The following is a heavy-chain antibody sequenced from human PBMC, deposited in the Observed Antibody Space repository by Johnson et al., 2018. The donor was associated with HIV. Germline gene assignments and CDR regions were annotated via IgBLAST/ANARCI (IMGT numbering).Heavy chain of an antibody. Sequence: QVQLVESGGDLAKPAWSPRLSCAGSGFSFSDYYMSWIRQAPGKGLDWLTFIPYNGRNTFYADSVKGRFNISRDNSKNTLYVQMNSLRDEDTAVYYCAMERMGGFDIWGQGTMVTVSS. CDR3: AMERMGGFDI. D-gene: IGHD1-26*01. CDR1: GFSFSDYY. V-gene: IGHV3-30*02. J-gene: IGHJ3*02. CDR2: IPYNGRNT.